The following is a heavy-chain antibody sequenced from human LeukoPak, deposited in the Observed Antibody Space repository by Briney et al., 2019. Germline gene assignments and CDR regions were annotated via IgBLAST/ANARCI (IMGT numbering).Heavy chain of an antibody. Sequence: GGSLRLSCAASGFTFSSYAMSWVRQAPGKGLEWVATISGSGGTTYYADSVKGRFTISRDSSKNTLYLQMNRLRAEDTAVYHCAKGYTSGWPYCFDYWGQGTLVTVSS. CDR2: ISGSGGTT. V-gene: IGHV3-23*01. CDR3: AKGYTSGWPYCFDY. D-gene: IGHD6-19*01. CDR1: GFTFSSYA. J-gene: IGHJ4*02.